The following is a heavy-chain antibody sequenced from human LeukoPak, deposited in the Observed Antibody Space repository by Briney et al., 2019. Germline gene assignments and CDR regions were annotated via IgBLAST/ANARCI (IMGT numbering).Heavy chain of an antibody. D-gene: IGHD3-10*01. V-gene: IGHV3-7*05. CDR3: ARDFGPHDY. CDR1: GFTFSSHW. CDR2: IKQDGSEK. Sequence: PGGSLRLSCAASGFTFSSHWMSWVRQAPGKGLEWVANIKQDGSEKYYVDSVGGRFTISRDNAKNSLSLQMNSLRAEDTAVYFCARDFGPHDYRGQGTLVTVSS. J-gene: IGHJ4*02.